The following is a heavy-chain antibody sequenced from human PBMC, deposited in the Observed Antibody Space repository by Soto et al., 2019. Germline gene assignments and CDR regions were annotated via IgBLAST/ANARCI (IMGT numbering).Heavy chain of an antibody. CDR3: ARDFCSGGSCPDAFDI. J-gene: IGHJ3*02. CDR1: GFTVSSNY. V-gene: IGHV3-53*04. Sequence: EVQLVESGGGLVQPGGSLRLSCAASGFTVSSNYMSWVRQAPGKGLEWVSVIYSGGSTYDADSVKGRFTISRHNSKNTLYLQMNSLRAEDTAVYYCARDFCSGGSCPDAFDIWGQGTMVTVSS. CDR2: IYSGGST. D-gene: IGHD2-15*01.